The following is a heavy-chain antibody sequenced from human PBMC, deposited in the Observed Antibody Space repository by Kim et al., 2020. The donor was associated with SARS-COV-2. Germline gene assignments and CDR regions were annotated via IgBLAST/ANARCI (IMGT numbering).Heavy chain of an antibody. CDR3: AKDQEGYDSSGYPYNWFDP. V-gene: IGHV3-30*02. D-gene: IGHD3-22*01. J-gene: IGHJ5*02. Sequence: GRFTISRDNSKNTLYLQMNSLRAEDTAVYYCAKDQEGYDSSGYPYNWFDPWGQGTLVTVSS.